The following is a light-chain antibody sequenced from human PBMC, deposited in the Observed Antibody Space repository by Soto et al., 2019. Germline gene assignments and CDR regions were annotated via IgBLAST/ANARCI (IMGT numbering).Light chain of an antibody. V-gene: IGKV1-27*01. J-gene: IGKJ4*01. CDR3: KKYYSAPHT. Sequence: DIQMTQSPSSLSASVGDGVTITCRASQGISNYLAWYQQKPGKVPKLLIYAASTLQSGVPSRFSGSGSGTDFTLTISSLQPEDVATYYCKKYYSAPHTLGAGTKVDIK. CDR2: AAS. CDR1: QGISNY.